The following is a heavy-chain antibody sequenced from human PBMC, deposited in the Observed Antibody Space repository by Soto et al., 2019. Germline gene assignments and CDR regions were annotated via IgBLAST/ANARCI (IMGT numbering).Heavy chain of an antibody. Sequence: ASVKVSCKASGGTFSSYTISWVRQAPGQGLEWMGRIIPILGIANYAQKFQGRVTITADKSTSTAYMELSSLRSEDTAVYYCAREAPNWNYPTYYYYYMDVWGKGTTVTVSS. CDR3: AREAPNWNYPTYYYYYMDV. CDR2: IIPILGIA. CDR1: GGTFSSYT. D-gene: IGHD1-7*01. V-gene: IGHV1-69*04. J-gene: IGHJ6*03.